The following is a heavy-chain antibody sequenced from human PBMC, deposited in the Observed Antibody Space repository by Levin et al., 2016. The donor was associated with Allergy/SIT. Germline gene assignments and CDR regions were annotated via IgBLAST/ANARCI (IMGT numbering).Heavy chain of an antibody. CDR3: AREYTGPLDY. D-gene: IGHD5-18*01. CDR2: IYYSGST. Sequence: SETLSLTCTVSGGSISSYYWSWIRQPPGKGLEWIGYIYYSGSTNYNPSLKSRVTISVDTSKNQFSLKLSSVTAADTAVYYCAREYTGPLDYWGQGTLVTVSS. J-gene: IGHJ4*02. CDR1: GGSISSYY. V-gene: IGHV4-59*12.